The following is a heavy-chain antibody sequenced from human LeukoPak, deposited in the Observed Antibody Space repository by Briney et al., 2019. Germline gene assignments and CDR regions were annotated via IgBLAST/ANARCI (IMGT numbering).Heavy chain of an antibody. D-gene: IGHD4-11*01. CDR3: ARDGTDDYPLDY. V-gene: IGHV3-11*06. CDR2: ISSSSSYT. CDR1: GSTFSDYY. J-gene: IGHJ4*02. Sequence: GGSLRLSCAASGSTFSDYYMSWIRQAPGKGLEWVSYISSSSSYTNYADSVKGRFTISRDNAKNSLYLQMNSLRAEDTAVYYCARDGTDDYPLDYWGQGTLVTVSS.